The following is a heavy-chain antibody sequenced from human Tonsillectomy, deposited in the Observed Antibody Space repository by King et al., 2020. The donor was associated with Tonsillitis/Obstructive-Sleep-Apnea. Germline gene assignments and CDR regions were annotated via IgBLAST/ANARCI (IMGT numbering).Heavy chain of an antibody. CDR1: GFTFSSYA. Sequence: VQLVESGGGVVQPGRSLRLSCAASGFTFSSYAMHWVRQAPGKGLEWVAVVSYDGTNEYYADSVKGRFTVSRDNSKNTLYLQMNSLRAEDTAVYYCARDDDYGDYDYFDYWGQGTLVTVSS. CDR3: ARDDDYGDYDYFDY. J-gene: IGHJ4*02. V-gene: IGHV3-30*04. D-gene: IGHD4-17*01. CDR2: VSYDGTNE.